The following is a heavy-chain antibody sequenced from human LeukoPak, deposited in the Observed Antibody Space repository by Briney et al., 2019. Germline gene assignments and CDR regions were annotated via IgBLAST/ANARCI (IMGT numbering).Heavy chain of an antibody. D-gene: IGHD2-15*01. CDR1: GFTFSSYW. CDR3: ARVRYCSGGSCYPYYFDY. V-gene: IGHV3-7*01. J-gene: IGHJ4*02. Sequence: GSLRLSCAASGFTFSSYWMSWVRQAPGKGLEWVANIKQDGSERYYVDSVKGRFTISRDNAKNSLYLQMNSLRAEDTAVYYCARVRYCSGGSCYPYYFDYWGQGTLVTVSS. CDR2: IKQDGSER.